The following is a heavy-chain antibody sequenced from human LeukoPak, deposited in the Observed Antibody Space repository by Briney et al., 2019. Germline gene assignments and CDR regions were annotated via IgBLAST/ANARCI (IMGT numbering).Heavy chain of an antibody. CDR3: AREGLISLDSSGYDGVYGY. V-gene: IGHV3-53*01. CDR1: GFTVSSNY. CDR2: IYSGGST. D-gene: IGHD3-22*01. J-gene: IGHJ4*02. Sequence: GGSLRLSCAASGFTVSSNYMSWVRQAPGKGLEGVSVIYSGGSTYYADSVKGRFTISRDNSKNTLYLQMNSLRAEDTAVYYCAREGLISLDSSGYDGVYGYWGQGTLVTVSS.